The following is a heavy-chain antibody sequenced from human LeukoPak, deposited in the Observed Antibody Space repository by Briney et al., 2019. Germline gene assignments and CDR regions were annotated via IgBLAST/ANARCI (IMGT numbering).Heavy chain of an antibody. CDR1: GFTLSSYG. CDR2: IWYEGSNK. Sequence: GRSLRLFCAASGFTLSSYGMQWVRQAPGKGREWVAVIWYEGSNKYYADSVKGRFTISRDNSKNTLYLQMKSLRAEDTAVYYCERALGEATYYYYYYGMDVWGQGTTVTVSS. CDR3: ERALGEATYYYYYYGMDV. V-gene: IGHV3-33*01. D-gene: IGHD3-3*01. J-gene: IGHJ6*02.